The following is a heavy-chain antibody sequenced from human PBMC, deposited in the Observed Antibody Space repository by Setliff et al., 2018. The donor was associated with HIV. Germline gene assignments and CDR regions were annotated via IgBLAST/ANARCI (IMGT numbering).Heavy chain of an antibody. J-gene: IGHJ5*02. CDR3: AKLPAIIWASYNWFDP. Sequence: PGGSLRLSCAASGFTFSNYVINWVRQAPGKGLEWISGISGRSGTANYADSVKGRFSISRDNSKSTIYLQMNSLRANDTAIYYCAKLPAIIWASYNWFDPWGQGILVTVSS. V-gene: IGHV3-23*01. D-gene: IGHD5-18*01. CDR2: ISGRSGTA. CDR1: GFTFSNYV.